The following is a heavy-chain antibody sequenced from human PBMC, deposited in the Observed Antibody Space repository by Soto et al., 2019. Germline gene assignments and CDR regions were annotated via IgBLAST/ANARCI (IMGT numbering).Heavy chain of an antibody. CDR3: ASGSDRSWELTDGFDY. V-gene: IGHV4-39*01. CDR2: IYYSGSS. J-gene: IGHJ4*02. Sequence: SETLSLTCTVSGRSISGSSYYCGWIRQPPGKGLEWIGSIYYSGSSYYNPSLKNRVTISVDTSKNQSSLKLSSVTAADTAVYYCASGSDRSWELTDGFDYWGQGSLVIVSS. CDR1: GRSISGSSYY. D-gene: IGHD1-26*01.